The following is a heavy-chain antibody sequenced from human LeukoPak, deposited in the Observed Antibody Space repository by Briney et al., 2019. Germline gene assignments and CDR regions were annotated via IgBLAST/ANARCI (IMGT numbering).Heavy chain of an antibody. Sequence: GGSLRLSCAASGFTFSDYYMSWIRQAPGEGLEWVSYITTSGSDTNYPDSVKGRFTISRDNAKNSLYLQMNSLRAEDTAVYYCARASYGDVDYWGQGTLVTVSS. D-gene: IGHD4-17*01. V-gene: IGHV3-11*06. CDR2: ITTSGSDT. CDR1: GFTFSDYY. CDR3: ARASYGDVDY. J-gene: IGHJ4*02.